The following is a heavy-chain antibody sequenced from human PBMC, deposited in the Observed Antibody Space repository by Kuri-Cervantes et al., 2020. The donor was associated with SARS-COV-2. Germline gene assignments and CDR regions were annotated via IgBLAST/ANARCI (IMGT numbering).Heavy chain of an antibody. CDR1: GGSFSGYY. CDR3: ARWVPQLGAIDL. Sequence: SETLSLTCAVYGGSFSGYYWSWIRQPPGKGLEWIGEINHSGSTNYNPSLKSRVTISVDTSKNQFSLKLSSVTAADTAVYYCARWVPQLGAIDLWGRGTLVTVSS. D-gene: IGHD1-1*01. CDR2: INHSGST. V-gene: IGHV4-34*01. J-gene: IGHJ2*01.